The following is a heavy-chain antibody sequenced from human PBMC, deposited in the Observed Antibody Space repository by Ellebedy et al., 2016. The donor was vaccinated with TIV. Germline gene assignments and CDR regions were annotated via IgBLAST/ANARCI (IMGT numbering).Heavy chain of an antibody. D-gene: IGHD2-15*01. CDR1: GYTFTSNG. J-gene: IGHJ3*02. V-gene: IGHV1-18*01. Sequence: ASVKVSXXASGYTFTSNGIIWVRQAPGQGLEWMGWISGQNGNTKYAQKFQGRVTMTTDTSTSTAYMELRSLRSDDTAVYYCARVFVVSGGSYQSAAFDIWGQGTMVTASS. CDR3: ARVFVVSGGSYQSAAFDI. CDR2: ISGQNGNT.